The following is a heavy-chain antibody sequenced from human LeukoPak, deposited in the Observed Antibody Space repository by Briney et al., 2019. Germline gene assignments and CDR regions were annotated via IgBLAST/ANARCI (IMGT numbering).Heavy chain of an antibody. V-gene: IGHV3-66*01. CDR3: ARDDYGDQTDY. Sequence: PGGSLTLSCAASGFTVSSNYMSWVRQAPGKGLKWVSVIYRGGSRYYVDSVKGRFTISRDNSKNTLYLQMNSLTAEDTGVYYCARDDYGDQTDYWGQGTLVTVSS. D-gene: IGHD4-17*01. CDR1: GFTVSSNY. J-gene: IGHJ4*02. CDR2: IYRGGSR.